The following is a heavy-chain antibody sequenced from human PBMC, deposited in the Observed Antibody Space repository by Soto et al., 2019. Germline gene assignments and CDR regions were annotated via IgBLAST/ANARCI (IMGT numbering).Heavy chain of an antibody. V-gene: IGHV3-7*01. CDR3: ARDRDPYSIGCDY. D-gene: IGHD6-19*01. Sequence: EVQLVESGGGLVQPGGSLRLSCAASGFTFSSYWMSWVRQAPGKGLEWVANIKQDGSEKYYVDSVKGRFTISRDNAKNSLYLQMNSLRAEDTAVYYCARDRDPYSIGCDYWGQGTLVTVSS. CDR2: IKQDGSEK. CDR1: GFTFSSYW. J-gene: IGHJ4*02.